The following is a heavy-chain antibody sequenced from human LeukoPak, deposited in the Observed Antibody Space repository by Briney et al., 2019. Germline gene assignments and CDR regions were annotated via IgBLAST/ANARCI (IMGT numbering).Heavy chain of an antibody. CDR3: ARLLAYGGGGEAFDY. D-gene: IGHD2-8*01. J-gene: IGHJ4*02. Sequence: GGSLRLSCAASGFTFSSYWMSWVRQAPGKGLEWVANINHDGSEKYYVDSVRGRFTISRDNAKNSLDLQMNSLRAEDTAVYYCARLLAYGGGGEAFDYWGQGSLVTVSS. CDR2: INHDGSEK. V-gene: IGHV3-7*01. CDR1: GFTFSSYW.